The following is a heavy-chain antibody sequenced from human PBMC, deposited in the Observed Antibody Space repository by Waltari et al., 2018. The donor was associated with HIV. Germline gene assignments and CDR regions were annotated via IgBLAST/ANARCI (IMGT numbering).Heavy chain of an antibody. J-gene: IGHJ4*02. CDR3: ARDSSRTTKDLDY. Sequence: EVQLVESGGGLVKPGGSLRLSCAASGFTFSSYSMNWVRQAPGKGLEWVSSISSSSRYIYYADSVKGRFTISRDNAKNSLYLQMNSLRAEDTAVYYCARDSSRTTKDLDYWGQGTLVTVSS. CDR2: ISSSSRYI. D-gene: IGHD6-13*01. CDR1: GFTFSSYS. V-gene: IGHV3-21*01.